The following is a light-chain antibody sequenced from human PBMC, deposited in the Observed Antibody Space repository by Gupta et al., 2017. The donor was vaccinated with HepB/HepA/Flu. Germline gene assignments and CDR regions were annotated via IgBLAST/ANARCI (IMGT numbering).Light chain of an antibody. CDR1: QSVLYSSNNKNY. CDR3: QQYYSTPWT. Sequence: DIVMTLSPASLAVSLGERATINCKSSQSVLYSSNNKNYLAWYQQKPGQPPKLLIYGASTRESGVPDRFSGSGYGTDFTLTISSLQAEDGAVYYCQQYYSTPWTFGQGTKVEIK. CDR2: GAS. V-gene: IGKV4-1*01. J-gene: IGKJ1*01.